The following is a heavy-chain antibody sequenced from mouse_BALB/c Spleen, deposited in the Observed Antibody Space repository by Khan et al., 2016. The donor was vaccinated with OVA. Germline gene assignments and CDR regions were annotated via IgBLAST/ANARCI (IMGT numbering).Heavy chain of an antibody. J-gene: IGHJ2*01. Sequence: EVQLVESGPGLVKPSQSLSLTCTVTGYSITSDYAWNWIRQFPGNKLEWMGYIKYSGSTSYNPSLKSRISITRNTSQHQFFLQLSSVTTEDTATDYSARSGTISTVVATDFDSWGQGTTLTVSS. CDR1: GYSITSDYA. CDR2: IKYSGST. D-gene: IGHD1-1*01. V-gene: IGHV3-2*02. CDR3: ARSGTISTVVATDFDS.